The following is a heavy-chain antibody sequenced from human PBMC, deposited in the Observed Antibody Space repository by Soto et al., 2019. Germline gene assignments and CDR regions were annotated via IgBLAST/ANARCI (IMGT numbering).Heavy chain of an antibody. Sequence: QFQLVQSGGEVKKPGASVKVSCKASGYTFTSYGISWVRQAPGQGLEWMGWISVYNGNTNYAENFQGRVTMTSDTSTSTAYMEMRSLRLDDTAVFYCARVRGGTYPQAFDIWGQGTMVTVSS. V-gene: IGHV1-18*01. CDR1: GYTFTSYG. D-gene: IGHD1-26*01. J-gene: IGHJ3*02. CDR3: ARVRGGTYPQAFDI. CDR2: ISVYNGNT.